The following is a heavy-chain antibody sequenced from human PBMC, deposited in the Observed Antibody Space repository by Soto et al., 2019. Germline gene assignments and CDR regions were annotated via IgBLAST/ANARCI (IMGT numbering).Heavy chain of an antibody. Sequence: QAQLEQSGAEVKKPGASVKVSCKASGYVFTSYDNDWVRQAPGQGLEWLGWMNANTGETGYAQKFQGRVAMTRDRYMSTAYLELSSLTSDDTAVYYCARVHSSGKYNQLHSFFQLWGQGSLVSVSS. D-gene: IGHD3-22*01. CDR3: ARVHSSGKYNQLHSFFQL. J-gene: IGHJ1*01. CDR2: MNANTGET. CDR1: GYVFTSYD. V-gene: IGHV1-8*01.